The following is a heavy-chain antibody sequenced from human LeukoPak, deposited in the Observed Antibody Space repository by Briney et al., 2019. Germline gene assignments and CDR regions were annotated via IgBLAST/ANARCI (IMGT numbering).Heavy chain of an antibody. CDR2: IYYSGST. CDR1: GGSISSYY. V-gene: IGHV4-59*01. J-gene: IGHJ4*02. Sequence: SETLSLTCIVSGGSISSYYWSWIRQPPGKGLEWIGYIYYSGSTNYNPSLKSRVTISVDTSKNQFSLKLSSVTAADTAVYYCARGAGYSSGWYDFDYWGQGTLVTVSS. CDR3: ARGAGYSSGWYDFDY. D-gene: IGHD6-19*01.